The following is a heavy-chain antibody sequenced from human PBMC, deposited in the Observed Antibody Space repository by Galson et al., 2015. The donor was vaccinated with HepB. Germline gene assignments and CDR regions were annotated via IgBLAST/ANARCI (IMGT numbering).Heavy chain of an antibody. CDR1: GFTFSSYP. V-gene: IGHV3-64*01. CDR3: AREGETYYDFWTGPSCYMDV. D-gene: IGHD3-3*01. Sequence: SLRLSCAASGFTFSSYPMHWVRRAPGKGLEYVSAISSNGGTTYYANSVKGRFTISRDNSKNTLYLQMGSLRAEDMAVYYYAREGETYYDFWTGPSCYMDVWGKGTTVTVSS. CDR2: ISSNGGTT. J-gene: IGHJ6*03.